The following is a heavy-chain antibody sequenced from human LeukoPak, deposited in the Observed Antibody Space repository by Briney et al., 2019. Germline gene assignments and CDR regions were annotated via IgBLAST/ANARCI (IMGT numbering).Heavy chain of an antibody. V-gene: IGHV1-2*02. CDR3: ARVMVAYNWFDP. CDR1: GYTFTGYY. J-gene: IGHJ5*02. CDR2: INPNSGGT. Sequence: ASVKVSCKASGYTFTGYYMHWVRQAPGQGREGMGWINPNSGGTNYAQKFQGRVTMTRDTSISTAYMELSRLRSDDTAVYYCARVMVAYNWFDPWGQGTLVTVSS. D-gene: IGHD3-10*01.